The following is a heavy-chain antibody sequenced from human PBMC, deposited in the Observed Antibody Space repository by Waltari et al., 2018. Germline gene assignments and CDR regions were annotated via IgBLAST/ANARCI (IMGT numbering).Heavy chain of an antibody. J-gene: IGHJ5*02. CDR1: GFTFSSYA. CDR2: ISYDGSNK. Sequence: QVQLVESGGGVVQPGRSLRLSCAASGFTFSSYAMHGVRQAPGKGLEWVAVISYDGSNKYYADSVKGRFTISRDNSKNTLYLQMNSLRAEDTAVYYCSREQQPGGFDPWGQGTLVTVSS. CDR3: SREQQPGGFDP. D-gene: IGHD6-13*01. V-gene: IGHV3-30-3*01.